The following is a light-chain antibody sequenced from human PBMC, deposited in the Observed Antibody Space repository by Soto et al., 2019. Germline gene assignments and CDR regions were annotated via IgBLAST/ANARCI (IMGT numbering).Light chain of an antibody. CDR2: EVT. CDR1: RSDIGSYNS. Sequence: QYVLTQPASVSGSPGQSITISCTGTRSDIGSYNSIAWYQQHPGKAPRVMIFEVTKRPSGISNRFSGSKSGSTASLTISGLQAEDEADYFCFSYAGSSSWVFGGGTKVTVL. CDR3: FSYAGSSSWV. J-gene: IGLJ3*02. V-gene: IGLV2-23*02.